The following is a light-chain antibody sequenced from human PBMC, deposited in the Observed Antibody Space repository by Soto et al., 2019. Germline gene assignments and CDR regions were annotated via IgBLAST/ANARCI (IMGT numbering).Light chain of an antibody. J-gene: IGKJ2*01. V-gene: IGKV3D-20*02. CDR3: QQRSNWPMYT. Sequence: EVVLTQSPATLSLSPGERATLSCRASQHLDNSYLAWYQQKLGQAPRLLIYDASTRAAGIPDKFTGSGSGTDFSLIISRLEPEDFAVYYCQQRSNWPMYTFGQGTKLEIK. CDR1: QHLDNSY. CDR2: DAS.